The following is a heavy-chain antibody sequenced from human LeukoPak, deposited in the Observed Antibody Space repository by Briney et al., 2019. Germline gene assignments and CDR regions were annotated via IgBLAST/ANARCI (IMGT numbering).Heavy chain of an antibody. D-gene: IGHD1-26*01. CDR3: ARDRWELLTGGFDY. CDR1: GGSVSSGSYY. J-gene: IGHJ4*02. V-gene: IGHV4-61*01. CDR2: IYYSGST. Sequence: SETLSLTCTVSGGSVSSGSYYWSWIRQPPGKGLEWIGFIYYSGSTNYNPSLKSRVTISVDTSKNQFSLKLSSVTAADTAEYYCARDRWELLTGGFDYWGQGTLVTVSS.